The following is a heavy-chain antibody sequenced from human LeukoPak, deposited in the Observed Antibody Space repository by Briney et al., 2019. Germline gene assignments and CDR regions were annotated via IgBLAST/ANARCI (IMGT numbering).Heavy chain of an antibody. CDR3: ARPAYTAAYDL. V-gene: IGHV3-7*01. J-gene: IGHJ3*01. CDR1: GFIFSTYW. CDR2: MKGDGSEI. Sequence: GGSLRLSCAASGFIFSTYWMVWARQAPGKGLEWVANMKGDGSEIHYVDSVKGRFTISRDNAKNSLYLQMNSLRPEDTAVYYCARPAYTAAYDLWGQGTMVTVSS. D-gene: IGHD3-16*01.